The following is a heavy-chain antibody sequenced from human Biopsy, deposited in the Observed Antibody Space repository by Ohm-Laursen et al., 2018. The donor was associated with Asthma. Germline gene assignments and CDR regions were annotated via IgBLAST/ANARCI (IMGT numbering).Heavy chain of an antibody. Sequence: SQTLSLTWTVSGGAIDSGAYYWTWIRQSPEKGLEWIGETNERGVTNNNPSLKSRVIISIDTYWNRVSLKLTSVTAADTAVYYCARGPELDVWGQGTTVTVSS. CDR3: ARGPELDV. CDR2: TNERGVT. CDR1: GGAIDSGAYY. V-gene: IGHV4-31*02. J-gene: IGHJ6*02.